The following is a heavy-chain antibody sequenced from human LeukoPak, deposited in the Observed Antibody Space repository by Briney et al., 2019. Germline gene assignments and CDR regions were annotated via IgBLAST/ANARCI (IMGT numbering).Heavy chain of an antibody. Sequence: GGSLRLSCAASGFTFSSYSMNWVRQAPGKGLEWVSSISSSSYIYYADSVKGRFTISRDNAKNSLYLQMNGLRAEDTAVYYCARSPQYYYDSSGYYCEHWGQGTLVTVSS. CDR1: GFTFSSYS. J-gene: IGHJ4*02. V-gene: IGHV3-21*01. D-gene: IGHD3-22*01. CDR2: ISSSSYI. CDR3: ARSPQYYYDSSGYYCEH.